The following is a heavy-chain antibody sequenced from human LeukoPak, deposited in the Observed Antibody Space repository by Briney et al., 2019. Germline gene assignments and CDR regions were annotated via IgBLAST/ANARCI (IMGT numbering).Heavy chain of an antibody. CDR3: ARDQRASGYRGGTFDY. J-gene: IGHJ4*02. Sequence: GASVKVSCKASGYTFTSYAMHWVRQAPGQRVEWMGWNNDGNCNTKHSQKYQGRVTITRDTYASTAYMELSSLRSEDTGVYYCARDQRASGYRGGTFDYWGQGTLVTVSS. CDR2: NNDGNCNT. V-gene: IGHV1-3*01. D-gene: IGHD5-12*01. CDR1: GYTFTSYA.